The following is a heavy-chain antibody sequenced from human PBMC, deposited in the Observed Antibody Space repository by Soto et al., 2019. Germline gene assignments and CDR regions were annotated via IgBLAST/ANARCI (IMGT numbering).Heavy chain of an antibody. CDR1: GFTFSSYA. J-gene: IGHJ4*02. Sequence: EVQLVESGGGLVQPGGSLRLSCAASGFTFSSYAMHWVRQAPGKGLEYVSAISSNGGSTYYATSVKGRFTISRDNSKHTLYLQMGSLRAEDMAVYYCASGPGYYFDYWGQGTLVTVSS. V-gene: IGHV3-64*01. CDR2: ISSNGGST. CDR3: ASGPGYYFDY.